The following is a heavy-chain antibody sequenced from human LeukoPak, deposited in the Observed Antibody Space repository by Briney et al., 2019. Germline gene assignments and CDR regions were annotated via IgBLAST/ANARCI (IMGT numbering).Heavy chain of an antibody. CDR2: ITSSSIYT. J-gene: IGHJ4*02. CDR3: ATYRQVLLPFES. CDR1: GFTFSSYN. V-gene: IGHV3-21*01. Sequence: GGSLRLSCAASGFTFSSYNMNWVRQAPGKGLEWVSSITSSSIYTFYADSVKGRFTISRDNAKNSLYLQMNSLRAEDTAIYYCATYRQVLLPFESWGQGTLVTVSS. D-gene: IGHD2-8*02.